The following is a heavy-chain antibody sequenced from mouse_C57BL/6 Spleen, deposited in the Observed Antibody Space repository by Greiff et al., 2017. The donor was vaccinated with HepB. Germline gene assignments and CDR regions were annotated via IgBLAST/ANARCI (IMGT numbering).Heavy chain of an antibody. V-gene: IGHV10-3*01. CDR1: GFTFNTYA. J-gene: IGHJ1*03. CDR3: VRGGDYYGYFDV. D-gene: IGHD2-4*01. Sequence: GGGLVQPKGSLTLSCAASGFTFNTYAMHWGRQAPGKGLEWVARIRSKSSNYATYYADSVKDRFTISRDDSQSMLYLQMNNLKTEDTAMYYCVRGGDYYGYFDVWGTGTTVTVSS. CDR2: IRSKSSNYAT.